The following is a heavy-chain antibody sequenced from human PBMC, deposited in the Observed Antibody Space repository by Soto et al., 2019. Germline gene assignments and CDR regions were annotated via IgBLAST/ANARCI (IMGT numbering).Heavy chain of an antibody. J-gene: IGHJ4*02. V-gene: IGHV3-23*01. D-gene: IGHD3-22*01. CDR3: AILFKGSSGYPSPQDY. CDR2: ISGSGGST. Sequence: GGSLRLSCAASEFTFSRYAVSWVRQAPGKGLEWVSTISGSGGSTYYADSVKGRFTISRDNSKNTLYLQMNSLRAEDTAVYYCAILFKGSSGYPSPQDYWGRGTLVTVSS. CDR1: EFTFSRYA.